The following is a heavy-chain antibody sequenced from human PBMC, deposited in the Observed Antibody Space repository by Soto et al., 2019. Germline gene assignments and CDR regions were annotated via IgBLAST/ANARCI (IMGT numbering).Heavy chain of an antibody. Sequence: EVHLVESGGGLVKPGGSLRLSCAVSGFPFSSCTMNWVRQAPGKGLEWVSSISPSTSHIYYADSVKGRFTNSRDNAKNSLFLQMNSLRAEDTAVYYCSGCSGGACHQNYGMDVWGQGTTVSVSS. CDR2: ISPSTSHI. J-gene: IGHJ6*01. V-gene: IGHV3-21*01. D-gene: IGHD2-15*01. CDR3: SGCSGGACHQNYGMDV. CDR1: GFPFSSCT.